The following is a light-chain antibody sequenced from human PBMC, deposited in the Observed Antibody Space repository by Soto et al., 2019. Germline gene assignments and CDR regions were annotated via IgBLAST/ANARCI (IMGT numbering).Light chain of an antibody. J-gene: IGKJ1*01. V-gene: IGKV2-24*01. CDR1: ESLEHSDGNTY. Sequence: DAVLIQSAVSLPVTLGQPPSMSCRSSESLEHSDGNTYLSWLQQRPGQPPRLLIYKISNRLSGVPDRLSGSGAGTDFTLKISRVEAEDVGVYYCMQCTQFPQTFGQGTKVDI. CDR2: KIS. CDR3: MQCTQFPQT.